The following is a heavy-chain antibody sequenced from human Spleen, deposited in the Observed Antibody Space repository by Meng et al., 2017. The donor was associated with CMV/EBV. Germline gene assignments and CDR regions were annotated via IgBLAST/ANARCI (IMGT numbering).Heavy chain of an antibody. D-gene: IGHD6-13*01. J-gene: IGHJ6*02. CDR1: GSA. CDR2: IRSKADSYAT. Sequence: GSAMHWVRQASGKGLEWVGRIRSKADSYATAYAASVKGRFTISRDDSKNTAYLQMNSLKTEDTAVYYCTRLSAAISPNYYYYAMDVWGQGTTVTVSS. CDR3: TRLSAAISPNYYYYAMDV. V-gene: IGHV3-73*01.